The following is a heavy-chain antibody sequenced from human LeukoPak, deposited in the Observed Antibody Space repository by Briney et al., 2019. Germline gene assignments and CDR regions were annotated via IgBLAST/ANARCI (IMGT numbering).Heavy chain of an antibody. CDR3: ARHSSSWYGGLGD. J-gene: IGHJ4*02. V-gene: IGHV4-59*01. CDR1: GGSISSYY. Sequence: SETLSLTCTVSGGSISSYYWSWIRQPPGKGLEGIGYIYYSGSTNYNPSLKSRVTISVDTSKNQFSLKLSSVTAADTAVYYCARHSSSWYGGLGDWGQGTLVTVSS. D-gene: IGHD6-13*01. CDR2: IYYSGST.